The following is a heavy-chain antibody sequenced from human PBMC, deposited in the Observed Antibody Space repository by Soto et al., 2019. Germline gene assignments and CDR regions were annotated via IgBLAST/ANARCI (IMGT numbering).Heavy chain of an antibody. CDR2: INPATGAA. CDR1: GYPVTAYY. D-gene: IGHD3-3*01. CDR3: ARGGGVGVAGSAAFDM. J-gene: IGHJ3*02. V-gene: IGHV1-2*02. Sequence: QLHLVQSEAVVKKPGASVTVSCSASGYPVTAYYMHWVRQAPGRGLEWMGGINPATGAAKYTQTFQGRVTMTRDPPTSTVFMELGGLTSEGPAVFYWARGGGVGVAGSAAFDMWGQGTLVTVSS.